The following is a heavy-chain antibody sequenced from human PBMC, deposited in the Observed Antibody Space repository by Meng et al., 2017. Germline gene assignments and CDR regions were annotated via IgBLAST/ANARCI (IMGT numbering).Heavy chain of an antibody. D-gene: IGHD3-10*01. CDR2: ISYDGSNK. V-gene: IGHV3-30*01. J-gene: IGHJ4*02. CDR3: ASMGY. Sequence: QMQLVESGGGVVQPGRSLRLSCAASGFTFSSYAMHWVRQAPGKGLEWVVVISYDGSNKYYADSVKGRFTISRDNSKNTLYLQMNSLRAEDTAVYYCASMGYWGQGTLVTVSS. CDR1: GFTFSSYA.